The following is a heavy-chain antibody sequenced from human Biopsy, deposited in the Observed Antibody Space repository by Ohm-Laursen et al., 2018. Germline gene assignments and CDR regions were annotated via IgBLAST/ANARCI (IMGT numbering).Heavy chain of an antibody. CDR2: INPSGGTV. CDR3: TRDIGPWGDYSFEY. V-gene: IGHV1-46*01. D-gene: IGHD4-11*01. CDR1: GYVFINYL. Sequence: SSVKVSCKASGYVFINYLVHWVRQAPGQGLEWMRKINPSGGTVAYAHKFQGRVSMTRDTSTSTIYMDLSSLRSEDTALYYCTRDIGPWGDYSFEYWGQGTLVTVSS. J-gene: IGHJ4*02.